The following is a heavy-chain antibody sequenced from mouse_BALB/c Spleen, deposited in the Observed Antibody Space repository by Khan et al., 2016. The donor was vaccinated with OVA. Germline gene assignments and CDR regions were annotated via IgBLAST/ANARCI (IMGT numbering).Heavy chain of an antibody. CDR3: ADHVTGSFAY. V-gene: IGHV5-6*01. J-gene: IGHJ3*01. Sequence: EVELVESGGDLVKPGGSLKLSCAASGFTFSSYSMSWVRQTPDKRLEWVASISSGGDYTYYPDSVKGRFTISRDNAKNTPYLQMNDLKSEDTAMYYCADHVTGSFAYWGQGTLVTVSA. CDR2: ISSGGDYT. D-gene: IGHD2-1*01. CDR1: GFTFSSYS.